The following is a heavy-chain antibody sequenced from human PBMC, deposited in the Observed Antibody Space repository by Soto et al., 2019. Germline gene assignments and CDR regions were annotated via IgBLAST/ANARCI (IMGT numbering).Heavy chain of an antibody. J-gene: IGHJ6*02. Sequence: EVQLVESGGGLVQPGGSLRLSCAASGFTFSSYDMQWVRQATGKGLEWVSAIGTAGDTYYPGSVKGRFTISRENAKNSLYLQMNSLRAGYTAVYYCARSPSGGYQYSYRMDVWGQGTTVTVSS. D-gene: IGHD3-22*01. V-gene: IGHV3-13*04. CDR2: IGTAGDT. CDR3: ARSPSGGYQYSYRMDV. CDR1: GFTFSSYD.